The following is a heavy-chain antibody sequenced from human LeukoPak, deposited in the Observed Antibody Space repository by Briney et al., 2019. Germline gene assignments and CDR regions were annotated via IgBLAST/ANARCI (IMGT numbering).Heavy chain of an antibody. J-gene: IGHJ4*02. D-gene: IGHD5-18*01. CDR2: INHSGST. V-gene: IGHV4-34*01. CDR1: GGSFSGYY. Sequence: SETLSLTCAVYGGSFSGYYWSWIRQPPGKGLEWIGEINHSGSTNYNPSLKSRVTISVDTSKNQFSLKLSSVTAADTAVYYCARGRGYSYGPVYFDYWGQGTLVTVSS. CDR3: ARGRGYSYGPVYFDY.